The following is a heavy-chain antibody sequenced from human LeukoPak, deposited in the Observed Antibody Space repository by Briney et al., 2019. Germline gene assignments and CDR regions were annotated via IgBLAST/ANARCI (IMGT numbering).Heavy chain of an antibody. D-gene: IGHD6-6*01. Sequence: GGSLRLSCAASGFIVSSNYMSWVRQAPGKGLEWVSVIYSGGSTYYADSVKGRFTISRDNSKNTLYLQMNSLRAEDTAVYYCARGGAARPLDYWGQGTLVTVSS. CDR3: ARGGAARPLDY. CDR1: GFIVSSNY. J-gene: IGHJ4*02. CDR2: IYSGGST. V-gene: IGHV3-66*02.